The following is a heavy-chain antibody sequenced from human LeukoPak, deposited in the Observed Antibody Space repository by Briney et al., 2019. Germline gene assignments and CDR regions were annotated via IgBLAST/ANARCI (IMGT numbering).Heavy chain of an antibody. CDR2: INHSGST. CDR1: GGSFSGYY. J-gene: IGHJ4*02. V-gene: IGHV4-34*01. D-gene: IGHD3-22*01. CDR3: ARIDSSGYYFAN. Sequence: SETLSLTCAVYGGSFSGYYWSWIRQPPGKGLEWIGEINHSGSTNYNPSLKSRVTIPVDTSKNQFSLKLSSVTAADTAVYYCARIDSSGYYFANWGQGTLVTVSS.